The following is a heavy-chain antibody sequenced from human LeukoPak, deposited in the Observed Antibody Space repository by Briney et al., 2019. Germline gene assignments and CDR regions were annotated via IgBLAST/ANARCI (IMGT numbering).Heavy chain of an antibody. V-gene: IGHV3-48*03. Sequence: GGSLRLSCAASRFTFSLYNMNWVRQAPGKGLEWVSQISASETSIKYADSVRGRFTISRDNAKSSLYLQMNSLRAEDTAVYYCARTAACFDYWGQGTLVTVSS. CDR1: RFTFSLYN. CDR2: ISASETSI. CDR3: ARTAACFDY. J-gene: IGHJ4*02. D-gene: IGHD2-15*01.